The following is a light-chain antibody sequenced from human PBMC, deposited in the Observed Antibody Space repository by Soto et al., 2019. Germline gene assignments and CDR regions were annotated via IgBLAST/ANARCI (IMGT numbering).Light chain of an antibody. CDR2: DVN. J-gene: IGLJ2*01. CDR3: SSYTGTSTLA. V-gene: IGLV2-14*01. Sequence: QSALTQPASVSGSPGQSITISCTGTSSDVGGYNYVSWYQQHPGKAPKLMIYDVNARPSGVSNRFSGSKSDNTASLTISGLQAEDEADYYCSSYTGTSTLAFGGGAKLTVL. CDR1: SSDVGGYNY.